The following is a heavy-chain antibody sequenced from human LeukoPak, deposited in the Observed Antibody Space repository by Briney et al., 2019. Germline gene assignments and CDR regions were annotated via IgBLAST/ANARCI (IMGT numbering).Heavy chain of an antibody. J-gene: IGHJ4*02. Sequence: SETLSLTCTVSGGSISSYYWGWIRQPPGKGLEWIGSIYSSGSTYYNPSLKSRVTISADTSKNQFSLNLTSVTAADTAAYYCARQRGYSGNYYSSSHFDYWGQGALVTVSS. CDR2: IYSSGST. CDR3: ARQRGYSGNYYSSSHFDY. V-gene: IGHV4-39*01. CDR1: GGSISSYY. D-gene: IGHD5-12*01.